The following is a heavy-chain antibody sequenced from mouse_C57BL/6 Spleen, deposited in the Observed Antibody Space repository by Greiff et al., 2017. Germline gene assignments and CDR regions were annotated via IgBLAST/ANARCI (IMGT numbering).Heavy chain of an antibody. D-gene: IGHD2-3*01. Sequence: VQLQQSGPELVKPGASVKIPCKASGYTFTDYNMDWVKQSPGKSLEWIGDINPNNGGTIYNQKFKGKDTLTVDKSSSTAYMELRSLTSEDTAVDYCARDDGYYWFAYWGQGTLVTVSA. J-gene: IGHJ3*01. V-gene: IGHV1-18*01. CDR3: ARDDGYYWFAY. CDR1: GYTFTDYN. CDR2: INPNNGGT.